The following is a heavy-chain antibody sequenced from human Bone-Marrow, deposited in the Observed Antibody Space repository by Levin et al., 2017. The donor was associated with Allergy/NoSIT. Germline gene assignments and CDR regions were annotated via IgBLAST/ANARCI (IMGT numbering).Heavy chain of an antibody. CDR2: IYYSGST. D-gene: IGHD2-21*02. Sequence: ESLKISCTVSGGSISSRSYYWGWIRQPPGKGLEWIGSIYYSGSTYYNPSLKSRVTISVDTSKNQFSLKLSSVTAADTAVYYCARQTGDSDAFDIWGQGTMVTVSS. CDR3: ARQTGDSDAFDI. J-gene: IGHJ3*02. V-gene: IGHV4-39*01. CDR1: GGSISSRSYY.